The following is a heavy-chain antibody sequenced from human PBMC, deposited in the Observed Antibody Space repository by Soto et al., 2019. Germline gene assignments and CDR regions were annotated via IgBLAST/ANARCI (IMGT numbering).Heavy chain of an antibody. J-gene: IGHJ4*02. Sequence: EVQLVESGGGLVKPGGSLRLSCAASGFTFSNAWMSWVRQAPGKGLEWVGRIKSKTDGGTTDYAAPVKGRFTISRDDSKNTLYLQMNSRKTEDTAVYYCTTIGMYGDYVPYWGQGTLVTVSS. CDR1: GFTFSNAW. D-gene: IGHD4-17*01. CDR2: IKSKTDGGTT. V-gene: IGHV3-15*01. CDR3: TTIGMYGDYVPY.